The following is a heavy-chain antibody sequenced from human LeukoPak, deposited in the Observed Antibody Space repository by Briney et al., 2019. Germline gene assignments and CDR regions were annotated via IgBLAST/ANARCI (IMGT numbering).Heavy chain of an antibody. Sequence: SETLSLTCTVSGGSISHYYWSWIRQPPGKGLEWISHIYYSGSSDSNPSLRSRVTTSVDTSKNQFSLKLTSVTAADTAVYYCARCGVDCCSGLQYWGQGTLVTVSS. CDR3: ARCGVDCCSGLQY. V-gene: IGHV4-59*01. CDR2: IYYSGSS. D-gene: IGHD2-21*02. J-gene: IGHJ4*02. CDR1: GGSISHYY.